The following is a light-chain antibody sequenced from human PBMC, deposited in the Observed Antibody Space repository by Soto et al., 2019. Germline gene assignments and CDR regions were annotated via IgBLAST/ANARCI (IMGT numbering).Light chain of an antibody. CDR2: DAS. CDR1: QSVGRNY. Sequence: EIVLTQSPGTLSLSPGESATLSCRASQSVGRNYLAWFQHKPDQAPRLLIYDASNRATGVPDRVSGSGSGTDFTLSVTRLEPEDFSMYYCHQYAVTQPTFGGETTVELK. J-gene: IGKJ4*01. CDR3: HQYAVTQPT. V-gene: IGKV3-20*01.